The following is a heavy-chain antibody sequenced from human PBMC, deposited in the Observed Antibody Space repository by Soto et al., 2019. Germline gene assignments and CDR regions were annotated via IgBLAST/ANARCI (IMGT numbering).Heavy chain of an antibody. CDR3: ASMVVVTTGAFDI. Sequence: QVQLVESGGGVVQPGRSLRLSCAASGFTFSSYAMHWVRQAPGKGLEWVAVISYDGSNKYYADSVKGRFTISRDKSKHTLYQQMNSLRAEDTAVYYCASMVVVTTGAFDIWGQGTMVTVSS. CDR2: ISYDGSNK. CDR1: GFTFSSYA. V-gene: IGHV3-30-3*01. D-gene: IGHD2-21*02. J-gene: IGHJ3*02.